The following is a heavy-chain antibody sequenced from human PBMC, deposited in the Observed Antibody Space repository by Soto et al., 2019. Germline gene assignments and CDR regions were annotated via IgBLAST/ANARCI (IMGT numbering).Heavy chain of an antibody. Sequence: GESLKISCRGSGYSFTSYWIGWVRQMPGKGLGWMGIIYPGDSDTRYSPSFQGQVTISADKSISTAYLQWSSLKASDTAMYYCARNLDTAKRYYYYGMDVWGQGTTVTVSS. CDR3: ARNLDTAKRYYYYGMDV. CDR1: GYSFTSYW. J-gene: IGHJ6*02. D-gene: IGHD5-18*01. V-gene: IGHV5-51*01. CDR2: IYPGDSDT.